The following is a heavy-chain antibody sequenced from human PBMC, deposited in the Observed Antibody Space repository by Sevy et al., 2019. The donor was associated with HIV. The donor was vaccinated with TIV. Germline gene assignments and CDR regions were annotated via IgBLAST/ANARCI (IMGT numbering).Heavy chain of an antibody. CDR2: FDPEDGET. CDR1: GYTLTALS. Sequence: ASVKVSCKVSGYTLTALSMHWVRQAPGKGLEWMGTFDPEDGETRFAQKFQGRVTMTEDTSTDTAYMELSSLKSEDTAVFYCAITKDYYDSSGCPFDYWGQGTLVTVSS. D-gene: IGHD3-22*01. V-gene: IGHV1-24*01. J-gene: IGHJ4*02. CDR3: AITKDYYDSSGCPFDY.